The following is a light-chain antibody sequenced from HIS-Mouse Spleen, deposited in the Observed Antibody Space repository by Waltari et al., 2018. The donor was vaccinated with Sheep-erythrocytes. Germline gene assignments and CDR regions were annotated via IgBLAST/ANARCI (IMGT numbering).Light chain of an antibody. CDR3: QQRSNWPPT. V-gene: IGKV3-11*01. J-gene: IGKJ2*01. Sequence: EIVLTQSPATLSLSPGERATLSCRASQSVSSYLAWYQQKPGQAPRLLIDDASNRATGIPARFSRSGSGTDFTLTISSLEPEDFAVYYCQQRSNWPPTFGQGTKLEIK. CDR1: QSVSSY. CDR2: DAS.